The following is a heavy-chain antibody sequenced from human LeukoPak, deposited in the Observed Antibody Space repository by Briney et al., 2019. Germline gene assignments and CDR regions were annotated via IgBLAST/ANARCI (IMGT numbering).Heavy chain of an antibody. CDR1: GLTFSSYS. J-gene: IGHJ4*02. CDR2: ISSSSSTI. V-gene: IGHV3-48*01. D-gene: IGHD3-22*01. Sequence: PGGSLRLSCAASGLTFSSYSMNWVRQAPGKGLEWVSYISSSSSTIYYADSVKGRYTISRDNAKNSLYLQMNSLRAEDTAVYYCARDRLTGYYYDSSGYFYWGQGTLVTVSS. CDR3: ARDRLTGYYYDSSGYFY.